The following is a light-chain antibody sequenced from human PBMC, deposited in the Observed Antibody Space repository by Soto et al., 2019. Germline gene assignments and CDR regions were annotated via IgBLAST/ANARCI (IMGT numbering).Light chain of an antibody. J-gene: IGKJ4*01. Sequence: EIVLTQSPGTLSLSPGDRATLSCGAGQSVSSNLAWYQQKPGQTPRLLIYDTSTRATGVPTRFSGSRSGAEFTLTINSLQSEDFAVYYCQPYNNWPLTFGGGTKVDIK. CDR1: QSVSSN. V-gene: IGKV3-15*01. CDR2: DTS. CDR3: QPYNNWPLT.